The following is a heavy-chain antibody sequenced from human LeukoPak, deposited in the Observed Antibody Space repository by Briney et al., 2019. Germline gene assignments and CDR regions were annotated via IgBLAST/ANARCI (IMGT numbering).Heavy chain of an antibody. V-gene: IGHV4-39*01. CDR2: VSHSGSA. CDR1: GGSVTTSSYY. Sequence: SETLSLTCTVSGGSVTTSSYYWGWIRQPPGKGLEWIGSVSHSGSAFYNPSLKSRVSISVDTSKNQFSLRVTSVTAADTALYYCARRSLREAYNRFDPWGQGTLVTVSS. CDR3: ARRSLREAYNRFDP. D-gene: IGHD3-10*01. J-gene: IGHJ5*02.